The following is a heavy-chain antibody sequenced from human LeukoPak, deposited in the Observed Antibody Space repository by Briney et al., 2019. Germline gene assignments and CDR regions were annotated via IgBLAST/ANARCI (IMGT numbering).Heavy chain of an antibody. V-gene: IGHV3-23*01. D-gene: IGHD1-7*01. CDR2: ISGSGGST. J-gene: IGHJ4*02. CDR3: AKEGPQTGTDPFDY. CDR1: GFTFGDYY. Sequence: GGSLRLSCAASGFTFGDYYMSWVRQPPGKGLEWVSAISGSGGSTYYADSVKGRFTISRDNSKNTLYLQMNSLRAEDTAVYYCAKEGPQTGTDPFDYWGQGTLVTVSS.